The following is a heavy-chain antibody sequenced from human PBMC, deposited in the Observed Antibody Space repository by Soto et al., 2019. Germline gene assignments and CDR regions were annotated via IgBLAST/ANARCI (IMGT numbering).Heavy chain of an antibody. CDR1: GYTFTSYG. CDR2: ISAYNGNT. D-gene: IGHD2-21*02. V-gene: IGHV1-18*01. Sequence: QVQLVQSGAEVKKPGASVKVSCKASGYTFTSYGISWVRQAPGQGLEWMGWISAYNGNTNYAQKLQGRVTMTTDTATSTAYRELRSLRSDDTAVYYCARDQRHIVVVTAEYYFDYWGQGTLVTVSS. J-gene: IGHJ4*02. CDR3: ARDQRHIVVVTAEYYFDY.